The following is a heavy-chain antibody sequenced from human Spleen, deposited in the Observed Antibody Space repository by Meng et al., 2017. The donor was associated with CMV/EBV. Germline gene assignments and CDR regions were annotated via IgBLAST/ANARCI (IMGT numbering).Heavy chain of an antibody. D-gene: IGHD2-21*02. CDR1: GFTFTAYW. V-gene: IGHV3-9*01. Sequence: LSLTCAVSGFTFTAYWMTWVRQTPGEGLEWLSGMSGNTGFIGYADSVKGRFTISRDNAKKTLSLQMDTLRTEDTALYYCVKGGGERVTFDAMDVWGQGTTVTVSS. J-gene: IGHJ6*02. CDR3: VKGGGERVTFDAMDV. CDR2: MSGNTGFI.